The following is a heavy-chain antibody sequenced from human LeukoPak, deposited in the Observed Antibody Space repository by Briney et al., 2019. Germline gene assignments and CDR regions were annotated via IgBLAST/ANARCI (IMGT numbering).Heavy chain of an antibody. CDR3: AVHYYGSGSYGLALDP. D-gene: IGHD3-10*01. CDR1: GDSISSYY. J-gene: IGHJ5*02. V-gene: IGHV4-4*07. CDR2: IYTSGST. Sequence: PSETLSLTCTVSGDSISSYYWSWIRQPAGKGLEWIGRIYTSGSTNYNPSLKSRVTMSVDTSKNQFSLKLSSVTAADTAVYYCAVHYYGSGSYGLALDPWGQGTLVTVSS.